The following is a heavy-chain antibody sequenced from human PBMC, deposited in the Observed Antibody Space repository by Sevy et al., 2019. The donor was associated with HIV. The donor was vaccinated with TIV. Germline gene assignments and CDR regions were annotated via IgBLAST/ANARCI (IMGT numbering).Heavy chain of an antibody. Sequence: GGSLRLSCTASGFTFSDYYMSWIRQAPGKGLEWVAYISSSGSTIYNANSVKGRFTISRDNAKNSLYLQMNSLRAEDTAVYYCARDKGGGSFDYWGQGTLVTVSS. CDR2: ISSSGSTI. CDR3: ARDKGGGSFDY. D-gene: IGHD1-26*01. CDR1: GFTFSDYY. J-gene: IGHJ4*02. V-gene: IGHV3-11*01.